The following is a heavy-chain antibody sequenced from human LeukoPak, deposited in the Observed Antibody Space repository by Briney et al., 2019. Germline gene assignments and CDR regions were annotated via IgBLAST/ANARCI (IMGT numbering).Heavy chain of an antibody. Sequence: GGSLRLSCAASGFTLRTYGMHWVRQAPGKGLEWVAFIRNDEINKYYADSVKGRFTISRDNSKNTLYLQMNSLRAEDTAVYFCAKVIGGSSAWYARGFDYWGQGTLVTVSS. V-gene: IGHV3-30*02. CDR3: AKVIGGSSAWYARGFDY. J-gene: IGHJ4*02. CDR1: GFTLRTYG. D-gene: IGHD2-15*01. CDR2: IRNDEINK.